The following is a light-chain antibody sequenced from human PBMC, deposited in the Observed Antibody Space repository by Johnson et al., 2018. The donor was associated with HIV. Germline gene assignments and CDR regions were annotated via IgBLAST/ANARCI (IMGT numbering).Light chain of an antibody. CDR3: GTWDSSLSAYV. V-gene: IGLV1-51*01. CDR2: DNN. CDR1: SSNIGNNY. J-gene: IGLJ1*01. Sequence: SVLTQPPSVSAAPGQKVTISCSGSSSNIGNNYVSWYQQLPGTAPKLLIYDNNKRPSGIPDRFSGPKSGTSATLGITGLQTGDEADYYCGTWDSSLSAYVFGTGTKVTVL.